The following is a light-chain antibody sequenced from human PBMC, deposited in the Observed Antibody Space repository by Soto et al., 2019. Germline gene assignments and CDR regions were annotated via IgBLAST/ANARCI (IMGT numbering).Light chain of an antibody. CDR1: QTVSTKY. V-gene: IGKV3-20*01. J-gene: IGKJ3*01. CDR2: GTS. CDR3: QQYGATTGVT. Sequence: ENVLTQSPGTLSLSPGERATLSCRASQTVSTKYVAWYQQKPGQAPRLLIYGTSSRATGIPDRFSGSGSGRDFILTISRRESEDFSVYYCQQYGATTGVTFGPGTKLDIK.